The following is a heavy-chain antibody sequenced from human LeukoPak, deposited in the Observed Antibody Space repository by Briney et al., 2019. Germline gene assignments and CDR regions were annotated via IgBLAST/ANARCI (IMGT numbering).Heavy chain of an antibody. V-gene: IGHV3-23*01. J-gene: IGHJ4*02. CDR1: GFTFNNYA. D-gene: IGHD3-22*01. CDR3: ARGGHYYDSSGYSLPDY. CDR2: ISDGGAST. Sequence: PGGYLRLSCAASGFTFNNYAMNWVRQAPGKGLEWVSSISDGGASTYYADSVKGRFTISRDNSKNTLYLQMNSLRAEDAAIYYCARGGHYYDSSGYSLPDYWGQGMLVTVSS.